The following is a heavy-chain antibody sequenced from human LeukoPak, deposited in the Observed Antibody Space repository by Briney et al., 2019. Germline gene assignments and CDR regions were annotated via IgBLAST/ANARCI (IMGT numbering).Heavy chain of an antibody. CDR2: INPADGGT. J-gene: IGHJ4*02. D-gene: IGHD4-23*01. V-gene: IGHV1-3*01. CDR1: GFSFTTYA. CDR3: ARGLKGSFGNPLDY. Sequence: ASVKVSCKASGFSFTTYAIHWVRQAPGQRLEWMGWINPADGGTRYSQRFQGRVSITRDTSATTAYMELSSLRSEDTAVYYCARGLKGSFGNPLDYWGQGTLVTVSS.